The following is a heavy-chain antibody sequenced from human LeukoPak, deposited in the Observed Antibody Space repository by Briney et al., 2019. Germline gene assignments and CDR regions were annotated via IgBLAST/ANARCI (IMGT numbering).Heavy chain of an antibody. Sequence: GGSLRLSCAASGFTLGNYWMHWVRQAPGKGLVWVSRGDGDGSHSTYADSVKGRFTISRDNSKNTLSLEMNSLRAEDTAVYFCAKAPRWASFDYWGQGTLVTVSS. CDR2: GDGDGSHS. D-gene: IGHD5-24*01. V-gene: IGHV3-74*03. CDR3: AKAPRWASFDY. J-gene: IGHJ4*02. CDR1: GFTLGNYW.